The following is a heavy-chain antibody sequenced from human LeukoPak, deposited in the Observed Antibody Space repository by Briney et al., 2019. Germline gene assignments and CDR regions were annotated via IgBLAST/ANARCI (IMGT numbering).Heavy chain of an antibody. Sequence: ASVKVSCKVSGYTLTELSMHWVRQAPGKGLEWMGGFDPEDGETIYAQKLQGRVTMTTDTSLSTAYMELRSLRSDDTAVYYCARWDYYDSRTFDIWGQGTMVTVSS. CDR3: ARWDYYDSRTFDI. CDR1: GYTLTELS. V-gene: IGHV1-24*01. CDR2: FDPEDGET. J-gene: IGHJ3*02. D-gene: IGHD3-22*01.